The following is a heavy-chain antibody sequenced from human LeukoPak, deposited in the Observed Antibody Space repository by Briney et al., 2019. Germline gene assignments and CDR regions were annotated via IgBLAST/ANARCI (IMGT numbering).Heavy chain of an antibody. J-gene: IGHJ4*02. Sequence: GESLRLSCAASGFTFSGYNMKWVRQAPGKGLEWVSSISSRSSYIFYADSVKGRFTTSRDNAKKSLYLQMNSLRAEDTAVYYCASGVNYFDYWGQGTLVT. CDR1: GFTFSGYN. D-gene: IGHD3-3*01. CDR3: ASGVNYFDY. CDR2: ISSRSSYI. V-gene: IGHV3-21*01.